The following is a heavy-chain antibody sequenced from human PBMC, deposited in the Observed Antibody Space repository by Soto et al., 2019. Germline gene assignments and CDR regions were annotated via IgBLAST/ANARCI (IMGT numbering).Heavy chain of an antibody. CDR2: VNWNGGST. V-gene: IGHV3-20*04. CDR3: ARDYSGSYLPHGIFDY. J-gene: IGHJ4*02. CDR1: GFTFDDYG. D-gene: IGHD1-26*01. Sequence: EVLLVESGGGVVRPGGSLRLSCVASGFTFDDYGMGWVRQSPEKGLEWVAGVNWNGGSTDYVDSVKGRFTISRDNAKNSLYLQMNSLRAEDTALYYCARDYSGSYLPHGIFDYWDQGTPVTVSS.